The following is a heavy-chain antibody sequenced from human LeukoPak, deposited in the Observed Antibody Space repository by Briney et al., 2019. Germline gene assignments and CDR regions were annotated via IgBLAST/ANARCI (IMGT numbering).Heavy chain of an antibody. J-gene: IGHJ4*02. CDR3: AKPYYGSGSYYGFNYYAFDY. CDR2: ISGSGGST. V-gene: IGHV3-23*01. D-gene: IGHD3-10*01. Sequence: PGRSLRLSCAASGFTFSNYAMSWVRQAPGKGLEWVSIISGSGGSTNYADSVKGRFTISRDNSKNTLYLQMNSLRAEDTAVYYCAKPYYGSGSYYGFNYYAFDYWGQGTLVTVSS. CDR1: GFTFSNYA.